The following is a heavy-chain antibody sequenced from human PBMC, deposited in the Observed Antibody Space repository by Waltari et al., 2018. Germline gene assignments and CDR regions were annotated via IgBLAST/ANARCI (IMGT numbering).Heavy chain of an antibody. V-gene: IGHV4-34*01. CDR3: ARISSSAFDI. CDR1: GGSFSGYY. D-gene: IGHD6-6*01. J-gene: IGHJ3*02. Sequence: QVQLQQWGAGLLKPSETLSLTCAVYGGSFSGYYRSWIRQPPGKGLEWIGEINHSGSTNYNPSLKSRVTISVDTSKNQFSLKLSAVTAADTAVYYCARISSSAFDIWGQGTMVTVSS. CDR2: INHSGST.